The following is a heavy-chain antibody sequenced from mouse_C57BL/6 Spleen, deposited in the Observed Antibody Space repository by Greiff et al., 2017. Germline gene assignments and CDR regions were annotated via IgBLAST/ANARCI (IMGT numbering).Heavy chain of an antibody. CDR3: ARGHYGSRRGYAMDY. Sequence: QVQLQQSGTELVKPGASVKLSCKASGYTFTSYWMHWVKQRPGQGLEWIGNINPSNGGTNYNEKFKSKATLTVDKSSSTAYMQLSSLTSEDSAVYYCARGHYGSRRGYAMDYWGQGTSVTVSS. J-gene: IGHJ4*01. CDR2: INPSNGGT. D-gene: IGHD1-1*01. V-gene: IGHV1-53*01. CDR1: GYTFTSYW.